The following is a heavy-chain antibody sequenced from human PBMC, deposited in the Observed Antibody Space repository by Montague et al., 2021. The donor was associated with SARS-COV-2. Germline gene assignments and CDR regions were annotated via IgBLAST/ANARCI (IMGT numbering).Heavy chain of an antibody. J-gene: IGHJ5*02. CDR3: ARVRPHGGSLTLGGFDP. V-gene: IGHV5-51*01. CDR1: GCSFTKYW. CDR2: IYPGDSDS. Sequence: QSGAEVKKPGESLKISCNGSGCSFTKYWIGWVRQMPGKGLEWMGIIYPGDSDSRYSPSFQGQVTISADKSISTAYLQWSRLKVSDTAIYFCARVRPHGGSLTLGGFDPWGQGTLVSVAS. D-gene: IGHD3-16*01.